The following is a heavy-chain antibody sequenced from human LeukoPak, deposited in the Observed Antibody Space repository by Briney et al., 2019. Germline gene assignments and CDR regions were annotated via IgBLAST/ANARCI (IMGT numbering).Heavy chain of an antibody. CDR3: ATASSGWYGGFDY. CDR2: FDPEDGET. J-gene: IGHJ4*02. Sequence: ASVKVSCKVSGYTLTELSMHWVRQAPGKGLEWMGGFDPEDGETIYAQKFQGRVTMTEDTSTDTAYMEPSSLRSGDTAVYYCATASSGWYGGFDYWGQGTLVTVSS. CDR1: GYTLTELS. V-gene: IGHV1-24*01. D-gene: IGHD6-19*01.